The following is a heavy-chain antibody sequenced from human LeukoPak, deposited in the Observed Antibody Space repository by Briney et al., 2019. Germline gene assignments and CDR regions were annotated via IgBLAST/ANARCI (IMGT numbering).Heavy chain of an antibody. CDR1: GFTFSSYS. D-gene: IGHD6-13*01. J-gene: IGHJ4*02. V-gene: IGHV3-21*04. CDR2: ISSSSSYI. Sequence: PGGSLRLSCAASGFTFSSYSMNWVRQAPGKGLEWVSSISSSSSYIYYADSVKGRFTISRDNAKNSLYLQMNSLRAEDTALYYCAKELTYSSPGVFDYWGQGTLVTVSS. CDR3: AKELTYSSPGVFDY.